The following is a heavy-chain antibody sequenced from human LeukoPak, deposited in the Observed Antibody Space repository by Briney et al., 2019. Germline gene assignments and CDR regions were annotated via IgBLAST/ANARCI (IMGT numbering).Heavy chain of an antibody. CDR3: ARDKSLNYYYYMDV. V-gene: IGHV3-20*04. CDR2: INWNGGST. CDR1: GFTFDDYG. J-gene: IGHJ6*03. Sequence: GGSLRLSCAASGFTFDDYGMSWVRQAPGKGLEWVSGINWNGGSTGYADSVKGRFTISRDNAKNSLYLQMNSLRAEDTAVYYCARDKSLNYYYYMDVWGKGTTVTVSS.